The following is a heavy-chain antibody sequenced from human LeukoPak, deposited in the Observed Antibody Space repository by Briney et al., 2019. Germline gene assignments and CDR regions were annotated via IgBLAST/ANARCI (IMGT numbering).Heavy chain of an antibody. D-gene: IGHD6-13*01. CDR3: TRRAAALDAFDI. CDR2: IKSDGSST. J-gene: IGHJ3*02. CDR1: GFTFSSYW. Sequence: PPGGSLRLSCAASGFTFSSYWMHWVRQAPGKGLVWVSRIKSDGSSTTYADSVKGRFTISRDNAKNTLYLQMNSLRAEDTAVYYCTRRAAALDAFDIWGQGTMVTVSS. V-gene: IGHV3-74*01.